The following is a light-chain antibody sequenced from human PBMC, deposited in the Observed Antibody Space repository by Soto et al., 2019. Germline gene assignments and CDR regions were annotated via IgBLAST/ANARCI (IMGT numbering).Light chain of an antibody. Sequence: EIVLTQSPGTLSLSPGERGTLSCRASQSISSSYLAWYQQKPGQALRLLIYAASSRATGIPDRFSGSGSGTDFTLTISRLEPEDFAVYYCQQYGSSPWTFGQGTKVEIK. CDR1: QSISSSY. J-gene: IGKJ1*01. CDR2: AAS. CDR3: QQYGSSPWT. V-gene: IGKV3-20*01.